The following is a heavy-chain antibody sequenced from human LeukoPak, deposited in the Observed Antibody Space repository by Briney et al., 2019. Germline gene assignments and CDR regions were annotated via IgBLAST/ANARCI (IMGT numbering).Heavy chain of an antibody. D-gene: IGHD1-26*01. CDR3: ARGLDSGSYPGRFDY. J-gene: IGHJ4*02. V-gene: IGHV1-2*02. CDR1: GYTFTGYY. Sequence: GASVKVSCKASGYTFTGYYIHWVRQARGQGLEWMGWINPDSGGTNYAQKFQGRVTMTRDTSISTAYMELSRLRSDDTAVYYCARGLDSGSYPGRFDYWGQGTLVTVSS. CDR2: INPDSGGT.